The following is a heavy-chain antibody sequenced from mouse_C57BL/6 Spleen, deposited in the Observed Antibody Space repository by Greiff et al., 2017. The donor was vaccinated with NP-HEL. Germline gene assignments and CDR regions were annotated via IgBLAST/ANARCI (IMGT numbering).Heavy chain of an antibody. Sequence: EVQLQQSGPELVKPGASVKISCKASGYTFTDYYMNWVKQSHGKSLEWIGDINPNNGGTSYNQKFKGKATLTVDKSSSTAYMELRSLTSEDSAVYYCARSVTTVVATGDAMDYWGQGTSVTVSS. CDR3: ARSVTTVVATGDAMDY. CDR1: GYTFTDYY. D-gene: IGHD1-1*01. J-gene: IGHJ4*01. V-gene: IGHV1-26*01. CDR2: INPNNGGT.